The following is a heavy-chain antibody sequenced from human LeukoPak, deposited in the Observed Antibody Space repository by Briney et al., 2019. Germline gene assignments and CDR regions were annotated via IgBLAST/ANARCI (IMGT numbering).Heavy chain of an antibody. J-gene: IGHJ5*02. CDR1: GYTFTGYY. V-gene: IGHV1-2*04. D-gene: IGHD2-15*01. Sequence: GASVKVSCKASGYTFTGYYMHWVRQAPGQGLEWMGWINPNSGGTNYAQKFQGWVTMTRDTSISTAYMELSRLRSDDTAVYYCARDGYCSGGSCYSGWFDPWGQGTLVTVSS. CDR3: ARDGYCSGGSCYSGWFDP. CDR2: INPNSGGT.